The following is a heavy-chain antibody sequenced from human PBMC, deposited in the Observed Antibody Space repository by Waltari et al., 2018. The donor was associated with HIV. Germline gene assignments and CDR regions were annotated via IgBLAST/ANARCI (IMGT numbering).Heavy chain of an antibody. CDR3: ARQDIVVVPDAFDI. V-gene: IGHV5-51*01. CDR1: GYTFTSYW. Sequence: EVQLVQSGAEVKKPGESLKISCKGSGYTFTSYWLGWGRQMPGKGLEWMGIIYPGDSDTTYSPSFQGQVTISADKSISTAYLQWSSLKASDTAMYYCARQDIVVVPDAFDIWGQGTMVTVSS. J-gene: IGHJ3*02. CDR2: IYPGDSDT. D-gene: IGHD2-2*01.